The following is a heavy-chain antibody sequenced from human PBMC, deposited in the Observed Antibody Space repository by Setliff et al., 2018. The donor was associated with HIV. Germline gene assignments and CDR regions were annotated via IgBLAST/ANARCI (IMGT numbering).Heavy chain of an antibody. D-gene: IGHD3-3*01. Sequence: LSLTCTVSGDSIGDYYWNWIRQPAGKGLEWIGRIYTSGTTNYNPSLKRRVTMSVDTSKNQFSLKLSSVTAADTAVYYCARNFWNGPPDYYYYGLDVWGQGTTVTVSS. CDR3: ARNFWNGPPDYYYYGLDV. J-gene: IGHJ6*02. CDR1: GDSIGDYY. V-gene: IGHV4-4*07. CDR2: IYTSGTT.